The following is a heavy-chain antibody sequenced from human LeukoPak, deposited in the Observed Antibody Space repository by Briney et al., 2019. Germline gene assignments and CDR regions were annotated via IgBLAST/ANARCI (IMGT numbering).Heavy chain of an antibody. CDR1: GFTFSSYS. CDR3: ARAPAGYSSSLYYFDY. Sequence: GGSLKLSCAASGFTFSSYSMNWVRQAPGKGLERVSYITSSSSTIYYADSVKGRFTISRDNAKNSLYLHMNSLRAEDTAVYYCARAPAGYSSSLYYFDYWGQGTLVTVSS. V-gene: IGHV3-48*01. CDR2: ITSSSSTI. J-gene: IGHJ4*02. D-gene: IGHD6-13*01.